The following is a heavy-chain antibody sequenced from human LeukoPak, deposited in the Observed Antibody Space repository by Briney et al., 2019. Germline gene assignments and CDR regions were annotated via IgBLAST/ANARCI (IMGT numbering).Heavy chain of an antibody. CDR3: AKALYDYPLRIAAAGTDY. D-gene: IGHD6-13*01. Sequence: PGGSLRLSCAASGFTFSSYAMSWVRQAPGKGLEWVSAISGSGGSTYYADSVKGRFTISGDNSKNTLYLQMNSLRAEDTAVYYCAKALYDYPLRIAAAGTDYWGQGTLVTVSS. J-gene: IGHJ4*02. V-gene: IGHV3-23*01. CDR1: GFTFSSYA. CDR2: ISGSGGST.